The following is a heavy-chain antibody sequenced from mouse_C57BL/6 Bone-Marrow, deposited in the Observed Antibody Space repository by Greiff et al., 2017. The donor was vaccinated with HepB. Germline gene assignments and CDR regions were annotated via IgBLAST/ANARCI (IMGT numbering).Heavy chain of an antibody. CDR1: GFTFSDYY. CDR3: ARRGGYGSVDY. Sequence: EVQGVESGGGLVQPGGSLKLSCAASGFTFSDYYMYWVRQTPEKRLEWVAYISNGGGSTYYPDTVKGRFTISRDNAKNTLYLQMSRLKSEDTAMYYCARRGGYGSVDYWGQGTTLTVSS. CDR2: ISNGGGST. J-gene: IGHJ2*01. D-gene: IGHD1-1*01. V-gene: IGHV5-12*01.